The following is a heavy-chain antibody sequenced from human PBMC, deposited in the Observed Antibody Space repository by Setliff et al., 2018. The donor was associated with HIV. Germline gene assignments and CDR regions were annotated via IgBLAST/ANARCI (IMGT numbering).Heavy chain of an antibody. V-gene: IGHV1-18*04. CDR3: ATGGGQSFDY. D-gene: IGHD1-26*01. CDR1: GYTFTSYG. J-gene: IGHJ4*02. CDR2: TYLGAT. Sequence: SVKVSCKTSGYTFTSYGMNWIRQAPGQGLEWMGWTYLGATNYAQRFRDRFTVTTDTSTSTAYMELRGLSPDDTALYFCATGGGQSFDYWGQGTLVTVSS.